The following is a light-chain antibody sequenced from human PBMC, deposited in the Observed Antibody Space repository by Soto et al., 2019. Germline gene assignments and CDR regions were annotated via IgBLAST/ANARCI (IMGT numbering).Light chain of an antibody. CDR1: SGDVGNYNL. CDR2: EGS. V-gene: IGLV2-23*01. Sequence: QSALTQPASVSGSPGQSITISCTGTSGDVGNYNLVSWYQQHPGKAPKLMIYEGSKRPSGVSNRFSGSKSDNTASLTLSGLQAEDEAHYYCCSSARGSTYVFXTGTKVTVL. J-gene: IGLJ1*01. CDR3: CSSARGSTYV.